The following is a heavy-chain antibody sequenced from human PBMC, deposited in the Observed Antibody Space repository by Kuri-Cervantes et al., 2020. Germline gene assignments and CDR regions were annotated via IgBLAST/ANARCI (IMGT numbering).Heavy chain of an antibody. CDR2: INHSGST. CDR1: GGSFSGYY. CDR3: ARDGSGSYYNLFNYYYGMDV. J-gene: IGHJ6*02. V-gene: IGHV4-34*01. D-gene: IGHD3-10*01. Sequence: SETLSLXCAVYGGSFSGYYWSGIRQPPGKGLEWIGEINHSGSTNYNPSLKSRVTISVDKSKNQFSLKLSSVTAADTAVYYCARDGSGSYYNLFNYYYGMDVWGQGTTVTVSS.